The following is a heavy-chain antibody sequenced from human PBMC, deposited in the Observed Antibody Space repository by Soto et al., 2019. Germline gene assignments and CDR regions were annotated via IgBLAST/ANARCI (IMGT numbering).Heavy chain of an antibody. CDR2: ISYDGSNK. J-gene: IGHJ6*02. V-gene: IGHV3-30*18. CDR1: GFTFSSYG. D-gene: IGHD6-6*01. Sequence: QVQLVESGGGVVQPGRSLRLSCAASGFTFSSYGMHWVRQAAGKGLEWVAVISYDGSNKYYADSVKGRFTISRDNSKNTLYLQMNSLRAEDTAVYYCAKDAVARPGYYYGMDVWGQGTTVTVSS. CDR3: AKDAVARPGYYYGMDV.